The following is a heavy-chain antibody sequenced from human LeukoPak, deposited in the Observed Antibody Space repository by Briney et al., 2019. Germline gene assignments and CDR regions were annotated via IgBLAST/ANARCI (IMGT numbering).Heavy chain of an antibody. CDR1: GGSFSGYY. J-gene: IGHJ6*02. Sequence: KPSETLSLTCAVYGGSFSGYYWSWIRQPPGKGLEWIGEINHSGSTNYNPSLKSRVTISVDTSKNQFSLKLSSVTAADTAVYYCARVGLYRPVQWLAPPWDYYYGVDVWGQGTTVTVSS. D-gene: IGHD6-19*01. CDR3: ARVGLYRPVQWLAPPWDYYYGVDV. CDR2: INHSGST. V-gene: IGHV4-34*01.